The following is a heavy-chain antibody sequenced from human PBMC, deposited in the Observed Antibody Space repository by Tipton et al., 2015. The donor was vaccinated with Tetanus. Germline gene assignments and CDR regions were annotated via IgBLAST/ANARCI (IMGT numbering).Heavy chain of an antibody. V-gene: IGHV4-59*01. CDR2: IYYSGST. D-gene: IGHD3-22*01. J-gene: IGHJ4*02. Sequence: TLSLTCTVSGGSISSYYWSWIRQPPGKGLEWIGYIYYSGSTNDNPSLKSRVTISVDTSKNQFSLKLSSVTAADTAVYYCARAPSYYYDSSGYYHDRYYFDYWGQGTLVTVSS. CDR3: ARAPSYYYDSSGYYHDRYYFDY. CDR1: GGSISSYY.